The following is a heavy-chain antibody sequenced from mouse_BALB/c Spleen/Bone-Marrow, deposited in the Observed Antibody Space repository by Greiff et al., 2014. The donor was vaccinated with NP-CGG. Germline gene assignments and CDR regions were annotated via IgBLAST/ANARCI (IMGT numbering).Heavy chain of an antibody. CDR3: TVNWETY. V-gene: IGHV6-3*01. Sequence: VQLKESGGGLVQPGGSMKLSCVASGFTFSSHWMSWVRQSPEKGLEWAAEIRLKSDNYATHYAESVNGKFTISRDDSKGRLYLQMNSLRVEDTGVYYCTVNWETYWGQGTLVTVSA. CDR2: IRLKSDNYAT. D-gene: IGHD4-1*01. J-gene: IGHJ3*01. CDR1: GFTFSSHW.